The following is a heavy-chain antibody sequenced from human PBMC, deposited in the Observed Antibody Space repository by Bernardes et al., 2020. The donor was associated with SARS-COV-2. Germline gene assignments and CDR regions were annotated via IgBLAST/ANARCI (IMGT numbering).Heavy chain of an antibody. CDR2: IKEDGSET. J-gene: IGHJ4*02. Sequence: GGSLRLSCAASGFTFSEFWMSWVRQAPGKGLEWVANIKEDGSETYYVDSVKGRFTISRDNARKSLYVQMNSLRGEDTAVYYCVREYYYNSSGSGALKYWGQGTLVTVAS. V-gene: IGHV3-7*03. D-gene: IGHD3-22*01. CDR1: GFTFSEFW. CDR3: VREYYYNSSGSGALKY.